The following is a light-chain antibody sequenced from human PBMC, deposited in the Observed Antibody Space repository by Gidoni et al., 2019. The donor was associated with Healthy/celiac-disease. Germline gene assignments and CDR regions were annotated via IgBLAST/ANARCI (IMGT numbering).Light chain of an antibody. CDR3: QQSYSTPYT. V-gene: IGKV1-39*01. CDR2: AAS. CDR1: QSISSY. Sequence: PSSLSASVGDRVTITCRASQSISSYLNWYQQKPGKAPKLLIYAASSLQSGVPSRFSGSGSGTDFTLTISSLQPEDFATYYCQQSYSTPYTFGQGTKLEIK. J-gene: IGKJ2*01.